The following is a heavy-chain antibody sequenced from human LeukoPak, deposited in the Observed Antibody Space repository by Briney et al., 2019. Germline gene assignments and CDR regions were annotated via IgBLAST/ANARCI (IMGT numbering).Heavy chain of an antibody. D-gene: IGHD3-3*01. V-gene: IGHV4-38-2*02. CDR2: IYHSGST. J-gene: IGHJ6*03. CDR1: GGSISSYY. CDR3: ARVRRITIFGVVTTYYYYYMDV. Sequence: SETLSLTCTVSGGSISSYYWSWIRQPPGKGLEWIGSIYHSGSTYYNPSLKSRVTISVDTSKNQFSLKLSSVTAADTAVYYCARVRRITIFGVVTTYYYYYMDVWGKGTTVTVSS.